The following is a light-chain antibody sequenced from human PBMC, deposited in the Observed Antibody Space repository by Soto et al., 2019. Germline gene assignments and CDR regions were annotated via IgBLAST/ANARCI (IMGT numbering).Light chain of an antibody. Sequence: QSALTQPPSASGSPGQSVTISCTGTSSDVGGYNYVSWYQQHPGKAPKLMIYEVSKRPSGVPDRFSGSKSGNTASLAVSGLQAEDEADYYCRSYAGSNKRVFGGGTKLTVL. CDR2: EVS. CDR3: RSYAGSNKRV. J-gene: IGLJ2*01. CDR1: SSDVGGYNY. V-gene: IGLV2-8*01.